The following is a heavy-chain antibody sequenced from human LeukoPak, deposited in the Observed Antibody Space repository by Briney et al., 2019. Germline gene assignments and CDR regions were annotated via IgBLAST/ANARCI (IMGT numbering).Heavy chain of an antibody. V-gene: IGHV4-4*02. CDR3: ARDLGVTMVRGVGGY. Sequence: KPSETLSLTCAVSGGSISSSNWWSWVRQPPGKGLEWIGEIYHSGSTNYNPSLKSRVTMSVDTSKNQFSLKLSSVTAADTAVYYCARDLGVTMVRGVGGYWGQGTLVTVSS. CDR1: GGSISSSNW. D-gene: IGHD3-10*01. J-gene: IGHJ4*02. CDR2: IYHSGST.